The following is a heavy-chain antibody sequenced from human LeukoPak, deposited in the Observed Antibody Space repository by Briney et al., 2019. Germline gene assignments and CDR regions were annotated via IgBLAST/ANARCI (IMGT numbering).Heavy chain of an antibody. D-gene: IGHD6-13*01. J-gene: IGHJ4*02. Sequence: GASVKVSCKASGYTFTTYAISWVRQAPGQGLEWMGWINGYNGNTNYAQKLQGRVTMTTDTSTSTAYMELRSLRSDDTAVYYCARAHPIGSWYNYWGQGTLVTVSS. CDR2: INGYNGNT. CDR3: ARAHPIGSWYNY. V-gene: IGHV1-18*01. CDR1: GYTFTTYA.